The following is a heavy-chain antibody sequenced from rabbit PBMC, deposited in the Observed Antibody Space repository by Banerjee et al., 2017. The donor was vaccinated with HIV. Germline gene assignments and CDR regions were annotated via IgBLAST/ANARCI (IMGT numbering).Heavy chain of an antibody. CDR3: ARDPDGWNDPINL. J-gene: IGHJ4*01. CDR2: IYAGSSGST. Sequence: QEQLEESGGDLVKPGASLTLTCTASGFSFSSSYYMCWVRQAPGKGLEWIACIYAGSSGSTYYASWAKGRFTISKTSSTTVTLQVTSLTAADTATYFCARDPDGWNDPINLWGPGTLVTVS. CDR1: GFSFSSSYY. V-gene: IGHV1S45*01. D-gene: IGHD6-1*01.